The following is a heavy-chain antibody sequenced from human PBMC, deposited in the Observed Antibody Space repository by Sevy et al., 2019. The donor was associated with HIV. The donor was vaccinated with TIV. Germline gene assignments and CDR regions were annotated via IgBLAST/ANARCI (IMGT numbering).Heavy chain of an antibody. J-gene: IGHJ4*02. CDR1: GFNFNKYG. CDR3: VRAGAFGTYDS. CDR2: IKGDGSEK. Sequence: GGSLRLSCAASGFNFNKYGMRRVRQAPRKGLEYVASIKGDGSEKYYMDSVKGRFTISRDNAENSVYLQMNSLRAEDTAVYHCVRAGAFGTYDSWGQGTLVTVSS. V-gene: IGHV3-7*01. D-gene: IGHD3-10*01.